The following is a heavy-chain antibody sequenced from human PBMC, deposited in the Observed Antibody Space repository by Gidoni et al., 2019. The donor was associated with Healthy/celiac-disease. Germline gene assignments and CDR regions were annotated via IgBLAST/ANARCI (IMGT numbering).Heavy chain of an antibody. J-gene: IGHJ3*02. D-gene: IGHD2-2*01. Sequence: EVQLVASGGGLVQPGGSLRLSCAAPGFTFSRYSMNWVRQAPGKGLEWVSYISSSSSTIYYADSVKGRFTISRDNAKNSLYLQMNSLRDEDTAVYYCARDSAYCSSTSCPDHDAFDIWGQGTMVTVSS. CDR2: ISSSSSTI. V-gene: IGHV3-48*02. CDR1: GFTFSRYS. CDR3: ARDSAYCSSTSCPDHDAFDI.